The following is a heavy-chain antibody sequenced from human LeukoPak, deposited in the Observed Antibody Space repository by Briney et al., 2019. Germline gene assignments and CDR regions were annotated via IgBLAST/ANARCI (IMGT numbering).Heavy chain of an antibody. CDR3: ARWGRIAIFGVVIPHAVDI. CDR1: GGSISSSNYY. CDR2: VYYSGST. D-gene: IGHD3-3*01. Sequence: SETLSLTCTVSGGSISSSNYYWSWLRQPPGKGLEWIGSVYYSGSTYYNPSLKSRVTISLDTSKNQFSLKLSSVTAADTAVYYCARWGRIAIFGVVIPHAVDIWGQGTMVTVSS. V-gene: IGHV4-39*07. J-gene: IGHJ3*02.